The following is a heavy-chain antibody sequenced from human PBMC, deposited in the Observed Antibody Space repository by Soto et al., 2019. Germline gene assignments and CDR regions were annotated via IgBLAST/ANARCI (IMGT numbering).Heavy chain of an antibody. V-gene: IGHV6-1*01. CDR3: ARVHCSAGTCLDGLDF. Sequence: SQTLSLTCVISGDSVSSNGACWNWIRQSPSRGLQWLGRIYYRSKWFHDYAASVESRMAINPDTSRNQFSLQLNYVTPEDTAVYYCARVHCSAGTCLDGLDFWGQGTVVTVSS. D-gene: IGHD2-15*01. CDR2: IYYRSKWFH. CDR1: GDSVSSNGAC. J-gene: IGHJ4*02.